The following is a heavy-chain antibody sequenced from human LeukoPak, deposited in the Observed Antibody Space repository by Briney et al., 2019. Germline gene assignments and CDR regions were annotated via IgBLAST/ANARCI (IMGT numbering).Heavy chain of an antibody. CDR2: INWIRDTI. CDR3: TKEHDCCHRNPASYFDV. J-gene: IGHJ4*02. D-gene: IGHD2-21*02. Sequence: GRSLRLSCAASGLTFDYCSMHWVRQPPGKGLEWESGINWIRDTIVHADSGEGRFAISRENAKNSLYRQMDSLRPEDTSLYYCTKEHDCCHRNPASYFDVWGQGTLVTVSS. CDR1: GLTFDYCS. V-gene: IGHV3-9*01.